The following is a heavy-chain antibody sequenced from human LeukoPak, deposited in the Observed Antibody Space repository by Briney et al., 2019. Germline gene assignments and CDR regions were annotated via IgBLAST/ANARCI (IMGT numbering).Heavy chain of an antibody. D-gene: IGHD3-9*01. CDR1: GFTFSSYR. J-gene: IGHJ5*02. V-gene: IGHV3-21*01. CDR2: ISSSSSYI. CDR3: ARVDDILTGYSWFDP. Sequence: GSLRLSCAASGFTFSSYRMNWVRQAPGKGLEWVSSISSSSSYIYYADSVKGRFTISRDNAKNSLYLQMNSLRAEDTAVYYCARVDDILTGYSWFDPWGQGTLVTVSS.